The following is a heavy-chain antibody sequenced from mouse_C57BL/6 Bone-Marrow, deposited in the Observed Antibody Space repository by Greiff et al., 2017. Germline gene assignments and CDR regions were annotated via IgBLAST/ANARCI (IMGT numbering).Heavy chain of an antibody. D-gene: IGHD4-1*01. CDR1: GYSFTSYY. CDR3: ALGRAWFAY. CDR2: IYPGSGNT. J-gene: IGHJ3*01. V-gene: IGHV1-66*01. Sequence: VQLQQSGPELVKPGASVKISCKASGYSFTSYYIHWVKQRPGQGLEWIGWIYPGSGNTKYNEKFKGKATLTADTSSSTAYMQLSSLTSEDAAVYYCALGRAWFAYWGQGTLVTVSA.